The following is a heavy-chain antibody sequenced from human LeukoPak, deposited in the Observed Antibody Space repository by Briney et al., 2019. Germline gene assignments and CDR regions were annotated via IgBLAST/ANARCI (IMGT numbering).Heavy chain of an antibody. CDR2: INAGSGNT. V-gene: IGHV1-3*01. CDR1: GYTFTSYA. J-gene: IGHJ4*02. D-gene: IGHD3-9*01. Sequence: ASVKVSCKASGYTFTSYAMHWVRQAPGQRLEWMGWINAGSGNTKYSQKLQGRVTITRDTSASTAYMELSSLRSEDTAVYYCAREALGPYYDILTGYYFLDDWGQGTLVTVSS. CDR3: AREALGPYYDILTGYYFLDD.